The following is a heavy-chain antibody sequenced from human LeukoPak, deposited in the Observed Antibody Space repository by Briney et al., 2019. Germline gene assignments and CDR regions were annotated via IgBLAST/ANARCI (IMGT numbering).Heavy chain of an antibody. V-gene: IGHV3-11*01. CDR1: GLTLSDHH. CDR2: ISSGGGSI. D-gene: IGHD5-24*01. CDR3: ARDPQRGDGYNYDC. J-gene: IGHJ4*02. Sequence: PGGSLRLSCAASGLTLSDHHMSWIRQAPGKGLECVSYISSGGGSISYAESVKGRFTISRDTSKTSLYLQMNSLRAEDTAVYYCARDPQRGDGYNYDCWGQGTLVTVSS.